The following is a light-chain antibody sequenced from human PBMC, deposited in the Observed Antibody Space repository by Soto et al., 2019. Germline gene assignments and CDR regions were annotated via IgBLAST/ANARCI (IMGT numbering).Light chain of an antibody. CDR2: DAS. CDR3: QQLESYPST. J-gene: IGKJ4*01. CDR1: QSVSSY. Sequence: EIVLTQSPATLSLSPGERATLSCRASQSVSSYLAWYQQKPGQAPRLLIYDASNRATGIPARFSGSGSGTDFTLTISSLEPEDFAVYYCQQLESYPSTFGGGTKVAIK. V-gene: IGKV3-11*01.